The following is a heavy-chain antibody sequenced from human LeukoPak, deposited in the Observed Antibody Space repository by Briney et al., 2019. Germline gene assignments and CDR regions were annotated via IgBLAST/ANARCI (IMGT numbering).Heavy chain of an antibody. V-gene: IGHV4-59*01. D-gene: IGHD4-17*01. Sequence: SETLSLTCTVSGGSISSYYWSWIRQPPGKGLEWIGYIYYSGSTNYNPSLKSRVTISVDTSKNQFSLKLSSVTAADTAMYYCARVTTVPHYYYYYMDVWGKGTTVTVSS. CDR3: ARVTTVPHYYYYYMDV. CDR2: IYYSGST. J-gene: IGHJ6*03. CDR1: GGSISSYY.